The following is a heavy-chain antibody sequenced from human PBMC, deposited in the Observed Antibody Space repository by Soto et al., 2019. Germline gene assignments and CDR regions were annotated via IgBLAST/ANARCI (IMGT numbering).Heavy chain of an antibody. Sequence: GGSLRLACAASGFTFSSYSMNWVRQAPGKGLEWVSSISSSSSYIYYADSVKGRFTISRDNAKNSLYLQMNSLRAEDTAVYYCARTFGSISWYMAYWGQGTLVTVSS. V-gene: IGHV3-21*01. CDR3: ARTFGSISWYMAY. CDR2: ISSSSSYI. CDR1: GFTFSSYS. D-gene: IGHD3-16*01. J-gene: IGHJ4*02.